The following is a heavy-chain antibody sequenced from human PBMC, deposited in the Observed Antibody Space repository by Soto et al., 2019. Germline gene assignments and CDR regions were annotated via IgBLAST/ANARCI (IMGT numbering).Heavy chain of an antibody. CDR2: ISSSGYHT. J-gene: IGHJ4*02. D-gene: IGHD4-4*01. Sequence: EVQLLESGGGLVQPGGSLRLSCAASGFTFSDYAMSWVRQAPGKGLDCVSAISSSGYHTFYADSVKCRFTISRDNSKNTLYLQVNSLRAEDTAVYYCAKLLRPGLQFFDFWGQGTLVTVSS. CDR3: AKLLRPGLQFFDF. CDR1: GFTFSDYA. V-gene: IGHV3-23*01.